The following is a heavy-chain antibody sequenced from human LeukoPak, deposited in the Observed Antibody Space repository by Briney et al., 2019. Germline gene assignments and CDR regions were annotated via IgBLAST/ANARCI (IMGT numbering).Heavy chain of an antibody. Sequence: ASVKVSCKASGYTFTRYDINWVRQATGQGLEWMGWMNPKSGNTGHAQKFQGRVTITRDTSISTVYMELSSLRSEDTAVYYCATAPLRYYDFWSGYYVYWGQGTLVTVSS. J-gene: IGHJ4*02. D-gene: IGHD3-3*01. CDR3: ATAPLRYYDFWSGYYVY. V-gene: IGHV1-8*03. CDR1: GYTFTRYD. CDR2: MNPKSGNT.